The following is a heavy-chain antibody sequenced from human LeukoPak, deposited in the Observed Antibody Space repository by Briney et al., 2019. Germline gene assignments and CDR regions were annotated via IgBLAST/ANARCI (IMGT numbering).Heavy chain of an antibody. J-gene: IGHJ6*04. V-gene: IGHV1-69*06. CDR1: GGTFRSYA. CDR2: IIPIFGTA. Sequence: WASVKVACKASGGTFRSYAISWVRQAPGQGLEWMGGIIPIFGTANYAQKFQGRVTIIADKSTSTAYMELSSLRSEDTAVYYCASYYGSGSYYKRDGMDVWGKGTTVTVSS. D-gene: IGHD3-10*01. CDR3: ASYYGSGSYYKRDGMDV.